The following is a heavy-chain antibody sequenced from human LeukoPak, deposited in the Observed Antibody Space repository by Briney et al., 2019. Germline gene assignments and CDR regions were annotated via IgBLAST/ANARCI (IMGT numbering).Heavy chain of an antibody. CDR2: IKGDGSEK. Sequence: PGGSLRLSCAASGFTVSNNYMNWVRQAPGKGLEWVASIKGDGSEKYYVDSVKGRFSISRDNAKSSLFLQMNSLRGEDTAVYYCAGDSGWTYHFWGQGTLVTVSS. J-gene: IGHJ4*02. V-gene: IGHV3-7*04. CDR1: GFTVSNNY. D-gene: IGHD6-19*01. CDR3: AGDSGWTYHF.